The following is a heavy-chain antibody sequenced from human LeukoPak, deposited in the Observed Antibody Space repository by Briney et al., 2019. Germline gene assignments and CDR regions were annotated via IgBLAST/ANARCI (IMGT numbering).Heavy chain of an antibody. CDR3: ARVLPAPVDYYYMDV. CDR1: GFTFSAYN. CDR2: ITTSSSYM. V-gene: IGHV3-21*01. Sequence: KPGGSLRLSCAASGFTFSAYNMNWVRRTPGKGLEWVSSITTSSSYMFYADSVRGRFTISRDNAENSLYLQMNSLTAEDTAVYYCARVLPAPVDYYYMDVWGKGTTVTVSS. D-gene: IGHD2-2*01. J-gene: IGHJ6*03.